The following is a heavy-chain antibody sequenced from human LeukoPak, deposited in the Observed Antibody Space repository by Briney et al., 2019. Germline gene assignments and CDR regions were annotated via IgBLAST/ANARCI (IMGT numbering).Heavy chain of an antibody. D-gene: IGHD3-22*01. V-gene: IGHV4-39*07. CDR1: GASISSTNNF. CDR3: APPPYYYEANGYSVA. J-gene: IGHJ5*02. Sequence: SETLSLTCTVSGASISSTNNFWGWIRQTPGKGLEWIATIYYSVSTYYNPSLKSRLSISVDPSKNQFSLNLSSVTAADTAVYYCAPPPYYYEANGYSVAWGQGTLVTVSS. CDR2: IYYSVST.